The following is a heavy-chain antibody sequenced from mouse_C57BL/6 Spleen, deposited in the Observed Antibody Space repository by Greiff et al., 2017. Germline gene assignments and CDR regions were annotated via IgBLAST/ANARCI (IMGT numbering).Heavy chain of an antibody. V-gene: IGHV1-54*01. Sequence: VQLQQSGAELVRPGTSVKVSCKASGYAFTNYLIEWVKQRPGQGLEWIGVINPGSGGTNYNEKFKGKATLTADKSSSPAYMQLSSLTSEDSAVYFCARSGFAYWGQGTLVTVSA. CDR1: GYAFTNYL. CDR3: ARSGFAY. J-gene: IGHJ3*01. CDR2: INPGSGGT.